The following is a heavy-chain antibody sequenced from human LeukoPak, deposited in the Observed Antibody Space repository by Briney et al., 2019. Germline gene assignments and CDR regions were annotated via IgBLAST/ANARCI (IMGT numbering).Heavy chain of an antibody. CDR1: GGSISSSSYY. J-gene: IGHJ4*02. CDR3: ARQTGSGLFILP. D-gene: IGHD3/OR15-3a*01. Sequence: SETLSLTCTVSGGSISSSSYYWGWIRQPPGKGLEWIGSIYYSGSTYYNASLKSQVSISINTSKNQFSLKLTSVTAADTAVYYCARQTGSGLFILPGGQGTLVTVSS. CDR2: IYYSGST. V-gene: IGHV4-39*01.